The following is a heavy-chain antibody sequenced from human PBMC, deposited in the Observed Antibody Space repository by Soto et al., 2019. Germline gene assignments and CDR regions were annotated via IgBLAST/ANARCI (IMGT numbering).Heavy chain of an antibody. CDR3: ARGDRGGSGSPARYYYSGFDV. V-gene: IGHV3-23*01. J-gene: IGHJ6*02. Sequence: DVQLLESGGHLVQPGGSLRLSCAASGFTFSSYAMSWVRQAPGKGLEWVLSVSAGGDMTYYSDSVKGRFTISRDNSNNALFLQMHSLTIEDTALYYCARGDRGGSGSPARYYYSGFDVWGQGTTVTVS. D-gene: IGHD3-10*01. CDR2: VSAGGDMT. CDR1: GFTFSSYA.